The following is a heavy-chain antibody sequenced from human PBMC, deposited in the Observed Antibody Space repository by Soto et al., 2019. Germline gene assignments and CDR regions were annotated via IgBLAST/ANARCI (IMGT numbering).Heavy chain of an antibody. CDR1: GHTLTNYY. D-gene: IGHD2-21*02. Sequence: QVQLMQSGAEVKKPGASVKVSCKASGHTLTNYYIHWVGQAPGQGLEWMGTINPSGGHTTYAQKFLGRVTMTRDTSTSTLYMELTSLRSEDTAVYYCARGGHVVVVTAAFDYWGQGTLVTVSS. J-gene: IGHJ4*02. CDR2: INPSGGHT. CDR3: ARGGHVVVVTAAFDY. V-gene: IGHV1-46*01.